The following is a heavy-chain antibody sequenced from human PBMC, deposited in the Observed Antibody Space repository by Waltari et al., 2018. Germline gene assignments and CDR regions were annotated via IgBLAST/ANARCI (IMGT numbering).Heavy chain of an antibody. CDR3: AKDSTPLWWSHFDY. J-gene: IGHJ4*02. V-gene: IGHV3-30-3*01. D-gene: IGHD3-10*01. Sequence: QVQLVESGGGVVQPGRSLRLSCAASGFTFSSYAMHWVRQAPGKGLEWVAVISYDGSNKYYADSVKGRFTISRDNSKNTLYLQMNSLRAEDTAVYYCAKDSTPLWWSHFDYWGQGTLVTVSS. CDR2: ISYDGSNK. CDR1: GFTFSSYA.